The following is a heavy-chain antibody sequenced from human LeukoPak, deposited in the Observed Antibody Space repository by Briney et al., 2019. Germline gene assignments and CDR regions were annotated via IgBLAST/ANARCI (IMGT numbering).Heavy chain of an antibody. V-gene: IGHV4-39*01. CDR2: IYYSGST. J-gene: IGHJ4*02. CDR1: GGSISSSSYY. Sequence: SETLSLTCTVSGGSISSSSYYWGWIRQPPGKGLEWIGSIYYSGSTYYNPSLKSRVTISVDTSKNQFSLKLSSVTAADTAVYYCARRLPNWGSIDYWGRGTLVTVSS. D-gene: IGHD7-27*01. CDR3: ARRLPNWGSIDY.